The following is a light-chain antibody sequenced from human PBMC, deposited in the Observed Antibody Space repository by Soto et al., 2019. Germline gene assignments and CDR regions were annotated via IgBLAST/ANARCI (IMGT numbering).Light chain of an antibody. CDR2: EVS. Sequence: QSALTQPPSASGSPGQRVTISCTGTSSDVGGYNYVSWYQQHPGKAPKLMIYEVSNRPSGVPDRFSGSKSGNTASLTVSGLEDEDEDYYYGCSYARSSEVFGGGTKLTVL. CDR1: SSDVGGYNY. J-gene: IGLJ3*02. CDR3: CSYARSSEV. V-gene: IGLV2-8*01.